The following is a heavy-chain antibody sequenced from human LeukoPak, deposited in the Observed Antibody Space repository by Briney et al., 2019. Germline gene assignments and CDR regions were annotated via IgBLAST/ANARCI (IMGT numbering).Heavy chain of an antibody. CDR3: SRYYSDTFDV. D-gene: IGHD3-10*01. J-gene: IGHJ3*01. CDR1: AFNFNDYY. CDR2: LSSTTGRIR. Sequence: KSGRSLRLSCAASAFNFNDYYMTWIRQAPGKWLEWLSYLSSTTGRIRYDAASLKARFTIYTDKTKTSLFLQMVTLRVEEEALYYRSRYYSDTFDVWGQGTVVTVSS. V-gene: IGHV3-11*01.